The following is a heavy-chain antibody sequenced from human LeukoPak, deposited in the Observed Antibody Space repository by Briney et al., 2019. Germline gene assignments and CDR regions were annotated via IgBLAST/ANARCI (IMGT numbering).Heavy chain of an antibody. J-gene: IGHJ6*03. CDR3: ARVLHGYSSSWYRSVSRYYYYMDV. Sequence: PSETLSLTCTVSDGSISSTSYYWSWIRQPAGKGLEWIGRIYTSGSTTYNPSLKSRVTISVDTSKNQFSLKLSSVTAADTAVYYCARVLHGYSSSWYRSVSRYYYYMDVWGKGTTVTISS. CDR1: DGSISSTSYY. CDR2: IYTSGST. V-gene: IGHV4-61*02. D-gene: IGHD6-13*01.